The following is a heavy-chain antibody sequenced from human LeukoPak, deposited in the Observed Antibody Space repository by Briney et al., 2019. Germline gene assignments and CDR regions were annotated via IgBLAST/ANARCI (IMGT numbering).Heavy chain of an antibody. J-gene: IGHJ4*02. CDR2: INTDGSST. CDR1: GFTLSNHW. V-gene: IGHV3-74*01. D-gene: IGHD5-12*01. CDR3: ARDPGGYSGYDSYYFDY. Sequence: GGSLRLSCSASGFTLSNHWIHWVRQAPGKGLVWVSRINTDGSSTNYADSVKGRFTISRDNAKNSLYLQMNSLRAEDTAVYYCARDPGGYSGYDSYYFDYWGQGTLVTVSS.